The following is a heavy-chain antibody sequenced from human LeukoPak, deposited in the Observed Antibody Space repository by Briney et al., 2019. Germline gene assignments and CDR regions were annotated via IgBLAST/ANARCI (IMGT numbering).Heavy chain of an antibody. CDR2: ISWNSDTI. J-gene: IGHJ4*02. Sequence: PGGSLRLSCAASGFTFDDYAMHWVRQAPGKGLEWVSGISWNSDTIGYADSVKGRFTISRDNAKNSLYLQMNSLRAEDTALYYCAKDIRYDSSETFDYWGQGTLVTVSS. CDR1: GFTFDDYA. CDR3: AKDIRYDSSETFDY. V-gene: IGHV3-9*01. D-gene: IGHD3-22*01.